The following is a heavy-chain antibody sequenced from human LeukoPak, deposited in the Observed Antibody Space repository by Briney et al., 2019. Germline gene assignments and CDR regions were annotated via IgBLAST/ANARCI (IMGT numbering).Heavy chain of an antibody. D-gene: IGHD3-22*01. CDR3: AREYDSSGYYRGGFDY. CDR1: GYTFTGYY. J-gene: IGHJ4*02. V-gene: IGHV1-2*02. CDR2: VNPNSGGT. Sequence: RASVKVSCKASGYTFTGYYMHWVRQAPGQGLEWMGWVNPNSGGTNYAQKFQGRVTMTRDTSISTAYMELSRLRSDDTAVYYCAREYDSSGYYRGGFDYWGQGTLVTVSS.